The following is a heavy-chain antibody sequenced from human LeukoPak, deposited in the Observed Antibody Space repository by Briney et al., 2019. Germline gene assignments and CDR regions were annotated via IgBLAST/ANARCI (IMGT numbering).Heavy chain of an antibody. CDR1: GFTFSSYA. V-gene: IGHV3-23*01. J-gene: IGHJ3*02. Sequence: GGSLRLSCAASGFTFSSYAMSWVRQAPGKGLEWVSAISGSGGSTYYADSVKGRFTISRDNSKNTLYLQMNSLRAEDTAVYYWPKPPPPAHCSSTSCYYAFDIWGQGTLVTVSS. CDR2: ISGSGGST. D-gene: IGHD2-2*01. CDR3: PKPPPPAHCSSTSCYYAFDI.